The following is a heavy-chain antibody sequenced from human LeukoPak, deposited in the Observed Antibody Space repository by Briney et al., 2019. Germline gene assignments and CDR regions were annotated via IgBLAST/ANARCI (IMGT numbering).Heavy chain of an antibody. Sequence: SVKVSCKASGGTFSSYAISWVRQAPGQGLEWMGGIIPIFGTANYAQKFQGRVTITADKSTSTAYMELSSLRSEDTAVYYCARDREYYYDSSGYLDYWGQGTLVTVSS. J-gene: IGHJ4*02. CDR1: GGTFSSYA. CDR2: IIPIFGTA. CDR3: ARDREYYYDSSGYLDY. V-gene: IGHV1-69*06. D-gene: IGHD3-22*01.